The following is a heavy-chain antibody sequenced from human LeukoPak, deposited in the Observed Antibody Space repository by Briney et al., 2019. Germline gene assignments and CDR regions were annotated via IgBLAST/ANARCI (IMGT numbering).Heavy chain of an antibody. CDR1: GGSINTYY. Sequence: PSETLSLTCTVSGGSINTYYWSWIRQPPGKGLEWIGHIYYSGSTNYNPSLKSRVTISVDTSKNQFSLKLASVTAADTALYYCTRGSAWFAYWGQGIPVTVSS. J-gene: IGHJ5*01. V-gene: IGHV4-59*08. CDR2: IYYSGST. CDR3: TRGSAWFAY. D-gene: IGHD6-19*01.